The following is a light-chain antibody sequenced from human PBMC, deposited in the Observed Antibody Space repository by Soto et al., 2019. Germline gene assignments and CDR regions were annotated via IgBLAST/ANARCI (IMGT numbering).Light chain of an antibody. CDR3: QQADSFPLT. Sequence: DIQMTQSPSSVSASVGDRVTITCRASQDISSWLAWYQQKPGNAPKVLIFAASTLQRGVPSRFSGSGSGTDFTLTISSLQPEDFATHFCQQADSFPLTFGGGTKV. CDR1: QDISSW. CDR2: AAS. J-gene: IGKJ4*01. V-gene: IGKV1-12*01.